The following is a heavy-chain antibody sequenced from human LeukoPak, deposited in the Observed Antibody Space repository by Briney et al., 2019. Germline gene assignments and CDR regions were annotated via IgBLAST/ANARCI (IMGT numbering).Heavy chain of an antibody. CDR1: GFIFSSFT. Sequence: PGGSLRLSCAASGFIFSSFTMHWVRQAPGKGLEWVAVISYDGTNKYYADSVKGRFTISRDNSKNTLYLQMNSLRAEDTAVYYCARGGAGAIRGYYFDYWGQGTRVTVSS. V-gene: IGHV3-30*04. CDR3: ARGGAGAIRGYYFDY. D-gene: IGHD1/OR15-1a*01. J-gene: IGHJ4*02. CDR2: ISYDGTNK.